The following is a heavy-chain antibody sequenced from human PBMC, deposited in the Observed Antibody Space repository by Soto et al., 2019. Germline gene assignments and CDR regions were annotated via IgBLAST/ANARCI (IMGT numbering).Heavy chain of an antibody. CDR2: IVPLFRTT. Sequence: QVQLVQSGAEAKKPGSSVKVSCKTSGGTFSSYAISWVRQAPGQGLEWMGGIVPLFRTTHYAQKFQGRVNITADTSSYKGYLKLSGLRSGDTDVYYCASGGYSSNFSTLLYRSVRDVWGPGNTVSVSS. CDR3: ASGGYSSNFSTLLYRSVRDV. J-gene: IGHJ6*02. CDR1: GGTFSSYA. V-gene: IGHV1-69*06. D-gene: IGHD2-2*01.